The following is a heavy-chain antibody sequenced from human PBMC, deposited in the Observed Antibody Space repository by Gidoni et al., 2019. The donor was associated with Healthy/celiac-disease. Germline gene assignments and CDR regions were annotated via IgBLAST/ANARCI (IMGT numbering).Heavy chain of an antibody. CDR1: GFPFSYYY. CDR3: ARAGEDGDYPIYYYYGMDV. Sequence: QVQLVESGGGLVKPGGSLRLSCAASGFPFSYYYMSWIRQAPGKGLEWVSYISSSGSTIYYADSVKGRFTISRDNAKNSLYLQMNSLRAEDTAVYYCARAGEDGDYPIYYYYGMDVWGQGTTVTVSS. V-gene: IGHV3-11*01. D-gene: IGHD4-17*01. CDR2: ISSSGSTI. J-gene: IGHJ6*02.